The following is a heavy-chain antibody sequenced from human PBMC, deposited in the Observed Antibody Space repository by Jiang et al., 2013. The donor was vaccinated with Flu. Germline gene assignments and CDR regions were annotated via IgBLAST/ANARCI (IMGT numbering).Heavy chain of an antibody. CDR2: IYHNGNT. CDR3: ARLFWTNYFFDY. D-gene: IGHD3/OR15-3a*01. J-gene: IGHJ4*02. V-gene: IGHV4-4*02. Sequence: SGPGLVKPSGTLSLTCSVSGDSISNGNWWTWFRQPPGKGLEWIGEIYHNGNTNYNPSLKSRVTISVDKSRNQFSLNLRSVTAADTAVYYCARLFWTNYFFDYWGQGTLVTVSS. CDR1: GDSISNGNW.